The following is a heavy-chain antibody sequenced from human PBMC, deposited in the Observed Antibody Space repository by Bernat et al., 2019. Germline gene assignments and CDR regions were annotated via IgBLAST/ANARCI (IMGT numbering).Heavy chain of an antibody. J-gene: IGHJ4*01. CDR1: GFTFSNAW. CDR3: TTLTMRAVHGDF. Sequence: EVQLVESGGGLVKPGGSLRLSCAASGFTFSNAWMNWVRQAPGKGPEWVGRIKSKTDGATTDYAAPVKGRFTISRDDSKYSLYLQMNSLRTEDTAVYYCTTLTMRAVHGDFWGHGTLVTVSS. D-gene: IGHD3-22*01. V-gene: IGHV3-15*07. CDR2: IKSKTDGATT.